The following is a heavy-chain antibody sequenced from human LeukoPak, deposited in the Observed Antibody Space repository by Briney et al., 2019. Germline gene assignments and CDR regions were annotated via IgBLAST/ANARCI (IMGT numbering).Heavy chain of an antibody. V-gene: IGHV5-51*01. Sequence: GESLKISCKGSGYSFTSYWIGWVRQMPGKGLEWMGIIYPGDSDTRYSPSFQGQVTISADKSISTAYLQWSSLKASDTAMYYCARRPLWSGYYSDAFDIWGQGTMVTVSS. CDR1: GYSFTSYW. D-gene: IGHD3-3*01. CDR2: IYPGDSDT. J-gene: IGHJ3*02. CDR3: ARRPLWSGYYSDAFDI.